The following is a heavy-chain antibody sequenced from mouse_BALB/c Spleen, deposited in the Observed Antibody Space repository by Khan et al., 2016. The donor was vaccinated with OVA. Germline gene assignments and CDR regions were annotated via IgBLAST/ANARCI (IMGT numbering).Heavy chain of an antibody. D-gene: IGHD1-1*01. V-gene: IGHV1S135*01. J-gene: IGHJ2*01. CDR2: IYPYNGGT. Sequence: VQLQQSGPELVKPGASVKVSCKASGYSFTDYNMFWVKQGHGKGLEWIGYIYPYNGGTSYNQKFRGKATLTVDQSSRTAFMHLSSLTSEDSAVFYCARTDYYGSSYYFDYRGQGTTLTVSS. CDR3: ARTDYYGSSYYFDY. CDR1: GYSFTDYN.